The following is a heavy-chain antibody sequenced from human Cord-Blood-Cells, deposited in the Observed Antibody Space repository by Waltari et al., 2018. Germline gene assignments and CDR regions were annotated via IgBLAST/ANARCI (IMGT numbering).Heavy chain of an antibody. CDR3: ARGRSDDAFDI. CDR2: INPSGGST. CDR1: GYTFPRYY. J-gene: IGHJ3*02. Sequence: VQLVQSGAEVQTPGASVTVSCKASGYTFPRYYMHWVRQAPGQGLEWMGIINPSGGSTSYAQKFQGRVTMTRDTSTSTVYMELSSLRSEDTAVYYCARGRSDDAFDIWGQGTMVTVSS. D-gene: IGHD6-6*01. V-gene: IGHV1-46*01.